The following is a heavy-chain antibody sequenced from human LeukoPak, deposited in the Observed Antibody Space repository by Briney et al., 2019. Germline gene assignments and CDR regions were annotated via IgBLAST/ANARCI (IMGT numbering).Heavy chain of an antibody. CDR3: ARAPGNLENYHYGMDV. J-gene: IGHJ6*02. CDR2: ISAYNGNT. D-gene: IGHD1-14*01. V-gene: IGHV1-18*01. CDR1: GYTFTSYG. Sequence: ASVKVSCKASGYTFTSYGISWVRQAPGQGLEWMGWISAYNGNTNYAQKLQGRVTMTTDTSTSTAYMELRSLRSDDTAVYYCARAPGNLENYHYGMDVWGHGTTVTVSS.